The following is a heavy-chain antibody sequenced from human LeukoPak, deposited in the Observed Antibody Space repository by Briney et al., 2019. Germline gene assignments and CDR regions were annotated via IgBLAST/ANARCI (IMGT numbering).Heavy chain of an antibody. V-gene: IGHV3-23*01. CDR3: AKDQYYDSSGYFGFSDFDY. Sequence: GGSLRLSCAASGFTLRSYWMHWVRQAPGKGLEWVSAISGSGGSTYYADSVKGRFTISRDNSKNTLYLQMNSLRAEDTAVYYCAKDQYYDSSGYFGFSDFDYWGQGTLVTVSS. D-gene: IGHD3-22*01. CDR2: ISGSGGST. J-gene: IGHJ4*02. CDR1: GFTLRSYW.